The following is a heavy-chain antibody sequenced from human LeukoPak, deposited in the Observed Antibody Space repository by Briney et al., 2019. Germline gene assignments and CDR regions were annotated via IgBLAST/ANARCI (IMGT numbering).Heavy chain of an antibody. CDR3: AYGIAAALNDAFDI. CDR1: GYTFTSYA. J-gene: IGHJ3*02. CDR2: INAGNGNT. D-gene: IGHD6-13*01. Sequence: ASVKVSCKASGYTFTSYAMHWVRQAPGQRLEWMGWINAGNGNTKYSQKFQGRVTITRDTSASTAYMELSSLRSEDTAVYYCAYGIAAALNDAFDIWDQGTMVTVSS. V-gene: IGHV1-3*01.